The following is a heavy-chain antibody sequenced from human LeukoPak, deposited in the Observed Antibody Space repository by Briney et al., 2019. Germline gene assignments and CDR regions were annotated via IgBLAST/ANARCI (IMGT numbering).Heavy chain of an antibody. CDR3: ARGSLVRFLEWLALYYYYYGMDV. CDR2: MNPNSGNT. Sequence: ASVKVSCKASGYTFTSYDINWVRQATGQGLERMGWMNPNSGNTGYAQKFQGRVTMTRNTSISTAYMELSSLRSEDTAVYYCARGSLVRFLEWLALYYYYYGMDVWGQGTTVTVSS. J-gene: IGHJ6*02. D-gene: IGHD3-3*01. V-gene: IGHV1-8*01. CDR1: GYTFTSYD.